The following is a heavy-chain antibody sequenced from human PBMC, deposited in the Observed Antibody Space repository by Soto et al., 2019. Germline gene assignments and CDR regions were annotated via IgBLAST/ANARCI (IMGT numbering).Heavy chain of an antibody. D-gene: IGHD2-21*01. CDR1: GGSISSGGYS. Sequence: PSETLSLTCAVSGGSISSGGYSWGWIRQPPGKGLEWIGYIYHSGSTYYNPSLKSRVTISVDRSKNQFSLKLSSVTAADTAVYYCATLPPRIVVSLLPIPTWGQGILVTVSS. CDR3: ATLPPRIVVSLLPIPT. CDR2: IYHSGST. J-gene: IGHJ5*02. V-gene: IGHV4-30-2*01.